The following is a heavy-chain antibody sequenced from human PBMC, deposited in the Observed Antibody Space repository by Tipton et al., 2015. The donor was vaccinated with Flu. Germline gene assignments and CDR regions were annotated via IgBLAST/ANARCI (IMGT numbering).Heavy chain of an antibody. Sequence: TLSLTCTVSVGSISSVTYYWGWIRQSPGKGLEWIGNIYYSGNTYYNPSLKSRVTMSVDTSKNQMSLRLNSVTAADTAVYYCARVGWQQPSPYYWGQGTSVTVSS. CDR2: IYYSGNT. D-gene: IGHD6-13*01. J-gene: IGHJ4*02. CDR3: ARVGWQQPSPYY. V-gene: IGHV4-39*07. CDR1: VGSISSVTYY.